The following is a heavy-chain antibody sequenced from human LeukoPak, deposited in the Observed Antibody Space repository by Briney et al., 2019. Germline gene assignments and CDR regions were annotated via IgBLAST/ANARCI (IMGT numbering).Heavy chain of an antibody. CDR2: IKQDGSEK. CDR3: ARLLTIPGY. CDR1: TFTFSAYW. V-gene: IGHV3-7*01. J-gene: IGHJ4*02. D-gene: IGHD4/OR15-4a*01. Sequence: GGSLSLSCAASTFTFSAYWMSWVRQAPGKGLEWVANIKQDGSEKYYVDSVKGRFTISRDNAKNSLYLQMNSLRAEDTAVYYCARLLTIPGYWGQGTLVTVSS.